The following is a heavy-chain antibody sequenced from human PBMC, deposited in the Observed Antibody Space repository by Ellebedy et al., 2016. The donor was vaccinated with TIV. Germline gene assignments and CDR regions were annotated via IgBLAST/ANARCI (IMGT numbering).Heavy chain of an antibody. V-gene: IGHV3-21*01. CDR2: ISGSSSYV. CDR3: ARDSSPYCSSTSCSTTFDY. Sequence: GESLKISCAASGFTFNLYTMSWVRQAPGKGLEWVSLISGSSSYVYYADSVKGRFTISRDNAKNSLYLQMNSLRADDTAVYYCARDSSPYCSSTSCSTTFDYWGQGTLVTVS. CDR1: GFTFNLYT. J-gene: IGHJ4*02. D-gene: IGHD2-2*01.